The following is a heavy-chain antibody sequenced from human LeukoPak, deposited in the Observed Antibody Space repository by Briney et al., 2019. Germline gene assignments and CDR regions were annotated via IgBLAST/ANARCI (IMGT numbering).Heavy chain of an antibody. J-gene: IGHJ3*02. V-gene: IGHV6-1*01. CDR3: VRDRAVTGDRAFDI. D-gene: IGHD7-27*01. CDR2: AYYRSKWYI. CDR1: GDSVSSNSAI. Sequence: SQTLSLTCAISGDSVSSNSAIWNWIRQSPSRGLEWLGRAYYRSKWYIDYAVSVKARITINPDTSKNQFSLQLNSVTPEDTAIYYRVRDRAVTGDRAFDIWGQGTMLTVSS.